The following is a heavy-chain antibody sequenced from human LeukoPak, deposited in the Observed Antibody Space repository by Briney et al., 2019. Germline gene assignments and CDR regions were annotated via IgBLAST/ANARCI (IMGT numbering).Heavy chain of an antibody. CDR3: AKDSSSWYAFDY. J-gene: IGHJ4*02. V-gene: IGHV3-33*06. CDR1: GFTFSSYG. Sequence: PGGSLRLSCAASGFTFSSYGMHWVRPAPGKGLEWVAVIWYDGSNKYYADSVKGRFTISRDNSKNTLYLQMNSLRAEDTAVYYCAKDSSSWYAFDYWGQGTLVTVSS. CDR2: IWYDGSNK. D-gene: IGHD6-13*01.